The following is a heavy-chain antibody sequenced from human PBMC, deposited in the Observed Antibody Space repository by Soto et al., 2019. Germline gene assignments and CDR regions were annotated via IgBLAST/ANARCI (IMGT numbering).Heavy chain of an antibody. CDR3: ARGGSGWTRGGWLGP. CDR1: GFTFSDFY. CDR2: ISDSGSTI. J-gene: IGHJ5*02. Sequence: VQLVPSGGCLVPPGESLTLSCKASGFTFSDFYMIWVRQAPGRGLEWLSYISDSGSTIYYADSVRARFVTFRDNAAHSVYLQMNGLTDGDTAFYYCARGGSGWTRGGWLGPWGQGSLVTVSS. V-gene: IGHV3-11*01. D-gene: IGHD6-19*01.